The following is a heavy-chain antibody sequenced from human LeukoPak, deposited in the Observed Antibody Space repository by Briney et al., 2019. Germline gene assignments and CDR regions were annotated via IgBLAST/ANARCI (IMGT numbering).Heavy chain of an antibody. CDR3: ARARYSSSWACDY. D-gene: IGHD6-13*01. CDR1: GGSIWSYY. CDR2: IYYSGST. V-gene: IGHV4-59*01. J-gene: IGHJ4*02. Sequence: SETLSLTCTVSGGSIWSYYWSWIRQPPAKGLEWMGYIYYSGSTNYNPSLNGRVTISVDTSKNQFSLKLSSVTAADTAVYYCARARYSSSWACDYWGQGTLVTVSS.